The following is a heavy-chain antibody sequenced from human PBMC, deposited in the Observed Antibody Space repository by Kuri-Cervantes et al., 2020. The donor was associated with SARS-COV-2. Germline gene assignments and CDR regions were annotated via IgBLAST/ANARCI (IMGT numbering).Heavy chain of an antibody. CDR3: ARHHKVQLELRDY. CDR1: GYSFTSYW. D-gene: IGHD1-7*01. CDR2: IYPGDSDT. V-gene: IGHV5-51*01. Sequence: GGSLRLSCKGSGYSFTSYWIGWVRQMPGKGLEWMGIIYPGDSDTRYSPSFQGQVTISADKSIGTAYLQWSSLEASDTAMYYCARHHKVQLELRDYWGQGTLVTVSS. J-gene: IGHJ4*02.